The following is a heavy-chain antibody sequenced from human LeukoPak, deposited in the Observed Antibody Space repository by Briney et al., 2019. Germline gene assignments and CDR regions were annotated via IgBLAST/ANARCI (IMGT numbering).Heavy chain of an antibody. CDR1: GYTFTGYY. V-gene: IGHV1-2*02. CDR3: ARDRRTNGVIDY. CDR2: INPNSGGT. D-gene: IGHD2-8*01. Sequence: GASVKVSCKASGYTFTGYYMHWVRQAPGQGLEWMGWINPNSGGTNYAQKFQGRVTMTRDTSTSTVYMELSSLRSEDTAVYYCARDRRTNGVIDYWGQGTLVTVSS. J-gene: IGHJ4*02.